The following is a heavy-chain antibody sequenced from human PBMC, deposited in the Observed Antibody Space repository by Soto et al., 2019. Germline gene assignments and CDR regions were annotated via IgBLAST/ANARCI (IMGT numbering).Heavy chain of an antibody. CDR3: AREGTVTPRLGGMDV. D-gene: IGHD4-17*01. CDR2: ISYDGSNK. J-gene: IGHJ6*02. CDR1: GFTFSSYA. V-gene: IGHV3-30-3*01. Sequence: QVPLVESGGGVVQPGRSLRLSCAASGFTFSSYAMHWVRQAPGKGLEWVAVISYDGSNKYYADSVKGRFTISRDNSKNTLYLQMNSLRAEDTAVYYCAREGTVTPRLGGMDVWGQGTTVTVSS.